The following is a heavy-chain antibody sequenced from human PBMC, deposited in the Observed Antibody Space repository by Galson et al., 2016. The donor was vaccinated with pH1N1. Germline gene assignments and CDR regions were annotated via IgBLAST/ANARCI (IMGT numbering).Heavy chain of an antibody. CDR2: INSDGSSR. D-gene: IGHD4/OR15-4a*01. J-gene: IGHJ3*02. V-gene: IGHV3-74*01. Sequence: SLRLSCAASGFTFSRYWMHWVRQGPGKGLVWVSRINSDGSSRSHADSVEGRFPISRDNAKKTLYLQMNSLRAGDTGVYYCTRGRAFCDYGGASDIWGQGTMVTVSS. CDR1: GFTFSRYW. CDR3: TRGRAFCDYGGASDI.